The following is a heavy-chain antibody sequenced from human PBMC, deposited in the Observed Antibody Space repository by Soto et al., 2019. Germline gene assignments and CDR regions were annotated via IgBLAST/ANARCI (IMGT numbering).Heavy chain of an antibody. CDR1: GFSFSRHG. CDR3: ARVADYSDNGLDY. CDR2: ILSDGSAE. V-gene: IGHV3-33*01. Sequence: QVQLVESGGGVVQPGRSLKLSCEATGFSFSRHGMHWVRQAPGKGLEWLAVILSDGSAEEYAGSVQGRFTISRDNSKTVLYLEMNNLRAEDTSVYYCARVADYSDNGLDYWGRGVLVTVSS. D-gene: IGHD4-17*01. J-gene: IGHJ4*02.